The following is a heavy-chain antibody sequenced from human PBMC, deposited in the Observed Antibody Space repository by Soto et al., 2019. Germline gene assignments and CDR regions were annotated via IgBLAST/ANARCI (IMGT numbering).Heavy chain of an antibody. J-gene: IGHJ4*02. CDR2: ISGRDNST. CDR3: AKHPRQQLVRRYFDS. CDR1: GFTFSNYA. V-gene: IGHV3-23*01. Sequence: GALRLSCAASGFTFSNYAMSWVRRAPGKGLEWVSGISGRDNSTYYADSVKGRFTISRDASKNTLYLLMSSLRAEDTAVYSCAKHPRQQLVRRYFDSWGQGTLVTVSS. D-gene: IGHD6-13*01.